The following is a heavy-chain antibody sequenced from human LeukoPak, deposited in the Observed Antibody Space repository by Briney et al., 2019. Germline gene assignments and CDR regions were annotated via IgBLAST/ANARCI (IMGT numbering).Heavy chain of an antibody. CDR1: GVSISSSTYY. CDR2: IYYSGST. CDR3: ARLLTKRFRNSVYYLDY. Sequence: SETLSLTCTVSGVSISSSTYYWGWIRQPPGKGLEWIGSIYYSGSTYYNPSLKSRVTISVDTSKNQLSLKLSSVTAADTAVYYCARLLTKRFRNSVYYLDYWGQGTLVTVSS. J-gene: IGHJ4*02. D-gene: IGHD4-23*01. V-gene: IGHV4-39*01.